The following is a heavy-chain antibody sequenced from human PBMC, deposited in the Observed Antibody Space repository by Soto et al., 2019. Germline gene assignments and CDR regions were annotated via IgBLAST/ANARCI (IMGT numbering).Heavy chain of an antibody. CDR3: ARGGAARHFDY. V-gene: IGHV1-18*01. Sequence: ASVKVSCKASGYTFTNYALSWVRQAPGQGLEWIGFISVYNGVTQYAQKFQGRVTVTTDTATSTVYLGLRSLRSDDTAVYFCARGGAARHFDYWGQGTPVTVSS. J-gene: IGHJ4*02. CDR2: ISVYNGVT. CDR1: GYTFTNYA. D-gene: IGHD6-25*01.